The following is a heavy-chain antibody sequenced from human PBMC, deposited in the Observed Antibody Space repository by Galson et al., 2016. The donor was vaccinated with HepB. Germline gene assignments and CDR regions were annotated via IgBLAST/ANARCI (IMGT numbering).Heavy chain of an antibody. CDR2: INPTGGAT. Sequence: SVKVSCKAFGYTFTNYYIHWVRQAPGQGLEWMGVINPTGGATNYAQKFQGRVTMTRDTSTSTVHMEVSGLRSEDTAVFYCARADFGDYSSVPNWFDPWGQGTLVTVSS. J-gene: IGHJ5*02. CDR3: ARADFGDYSSVPNWFDP. CDR1: GYTFTNYY. D-gene: IGHD4-17*01. V-gene: IGHV1-46*01.